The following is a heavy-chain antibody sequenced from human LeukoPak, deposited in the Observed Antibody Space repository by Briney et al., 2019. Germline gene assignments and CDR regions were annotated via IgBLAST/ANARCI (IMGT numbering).Heavy chain of an antibody. V-gene: IGHV3-30*18. CDR3: AKDLHLWFGELSD. CDR1: GFTFSSYG. J-gene: IGHJ4*02. CDR2: ISYDGSNK. Sequence: GGSLRLSCAASGFTFSSYGMHWVRQAPGKGLEWVAVISYDGSNKYYADPVKGRFTVSRDNSKNTLYLQMNSLRAEDTAVYYCAKDLHLWFGELSDWGQGTLVTVSS. D-gene: IGHD3-10*01.